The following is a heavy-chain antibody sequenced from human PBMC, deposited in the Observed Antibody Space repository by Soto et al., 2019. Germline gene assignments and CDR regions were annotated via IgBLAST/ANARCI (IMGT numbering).Heavy chain of an antibody. J-gene: IGHJ6*02. Sequence: GSGPTLVNPTQTLTLTCNVSGLSLSTTRTCVSWIRQPPGKALEWLALIDWDDDKDYSTSLKTRLTISRDTTKNLVVLTMTNMDPMDTATYFCARQIAVPGNPYHYYYGMDVWGQGTTVTVSS. CDR2: IDWDDDK. D-gene: IGHD6-19*01. CDR3: ARQIAVPGNPYHYYYGMDV. CDR1: GLSLSTTRTC. V-gene: IGHV2-70*01.